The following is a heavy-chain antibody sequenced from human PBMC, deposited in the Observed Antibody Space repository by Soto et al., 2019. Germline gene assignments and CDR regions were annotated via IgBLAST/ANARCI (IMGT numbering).Heavy chain of an antibody. CDR3: AKDREGKNYYGMDV. CDR1: GFTFSTYG. Sequence: QVQLVESGGGVAQPGRSLGLSCAASGFTFSTYGMHWVRQAPGKGMEWVAVISDDGSKKNYVDSVKGRFTISRDNSKNTLYLQMSSLRAEDTALYYCAKDREGKNYYGMDVWGQGTTVTVSS. J-gene: IGHJ6*02. D-gene: IGHD1-26*01. V-gene: IGHV3-30*18. CDR2: ISDDGSKK.